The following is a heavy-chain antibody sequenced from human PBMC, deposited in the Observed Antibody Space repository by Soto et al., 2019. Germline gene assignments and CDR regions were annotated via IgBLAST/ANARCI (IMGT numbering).Heavy chain of an antibody. V-gene: IGHV3-30-3*01. CDR2: ISYDGSNK. D-gene: IGHD7-27*01. Sequence: QVQLVESGGGVVQPGRSLRLSCAASGFTFSSYAIHWVRQAPGKGLEWVAVISYDGSNKYYADSVKGRFTISRDNSKNPLYLQMNSLSAEDTAVYYCGSVPSGDGPFDYWGQGTLVTFSS. J-gene: IGHJ4*02. CDR3: GSVPSGDGPFDY. CDR1: GFTFSSYA.